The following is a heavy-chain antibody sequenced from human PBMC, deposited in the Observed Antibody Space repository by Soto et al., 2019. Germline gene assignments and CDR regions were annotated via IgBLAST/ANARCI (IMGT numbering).Heavy chain of an antibody. Sequence: SETLSLTCTVSGGSISSYYWSWIRQPAGKGLEWIGRIYTSGSTNYNPSLKSRVTISVDTSKNQFSLKLSSVTAADTAVYYCAREATYYYDSRNWFGPWGQGTLVTVSS. CDR3: AREATYYYDSRNWFGP. CDR2: IYTSGST. J-gene: IGHJ5*02. CDR1: GGSISSYY. D-gene: IGHD3-22*01. V-gene: IGHV4-4*07.